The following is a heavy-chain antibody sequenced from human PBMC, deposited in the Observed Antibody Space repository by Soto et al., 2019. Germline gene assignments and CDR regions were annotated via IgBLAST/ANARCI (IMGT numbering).Heavy chain of an antibody. D-gene: IGHD2-15*01. J-gene: IGHJ4*02. V-gene: IGHV4-34*01. Sequence: KTSETLSLTCAVSGGSFSGYYWAWIRQPPGRGLEWIGEINNLGSTHHNPSLKSRVTLSADTSKSQFSLEIKSLTAADTAVYYCARQGVAASGNFDSWGPGPLVTVYS. CDR2: INNLGST. CDR1: GGSFSGYY. CDR3: ARQGVAASGNFDS.